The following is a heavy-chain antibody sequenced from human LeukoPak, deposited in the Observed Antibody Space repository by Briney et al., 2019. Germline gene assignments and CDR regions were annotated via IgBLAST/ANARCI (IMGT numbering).Heavy chain of an antibody. J-gene: IGHJ4*02. CDR1: GYTFSSYD. V-gene: IGHV1-8*02. CDR3: ARGEGRYYDFSTGLEGTDY. Sequence: ASVKVSCKASGYTFSSYDTHWVRQVSGQGLEWMGWMNPDTGNTDYAQKFQGRVTMTRNTSIRTAYMELNSLRYEDTAVYYCARGEGRYYDFSTGLEGTDYWGQGTLVTVSS. CDR2: MNPDTGNT. D-gene: IGHD3-3*01.